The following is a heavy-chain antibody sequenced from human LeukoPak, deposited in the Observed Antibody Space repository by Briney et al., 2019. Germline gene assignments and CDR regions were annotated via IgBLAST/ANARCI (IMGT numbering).Heavy chain of an antibody. CDR2: INSDGSGP. Sequence: GGSLRLSCVASGFTFSNYWMHWVRQAREKGRMWVSKINSDGSGPDYADSVKGRFTISRDNAKNTLYLQMNSLRAEDTAVYYCARDVYGLGDYWGQGTLVTVSS. CDR3: ARDVYGLGDY. V-gene: IGHV3-74*01. D-gene: IGHD1-14*01. J-gene: IGHJ4*02. CDR1: GFTFSNYW.